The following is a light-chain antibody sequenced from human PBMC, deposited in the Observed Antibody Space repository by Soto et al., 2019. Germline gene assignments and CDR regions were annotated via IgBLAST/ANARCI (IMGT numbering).Light chain of an antibody. CDR1: QTVSGN. J-gene: IGKJ1*01. CDR3: QEYNSWPS. CDR2: GAS. V-gene: IGKV3-15*01. Sequence: IVLTQSPGTLSLSPGDRATLSCGASQTVSGNYLAWYQQKPGQVPRLLIYGASTRATGIPARFSGSGSGTEFTLTISSLQSEDFAVYYCQEYNSWPSFGQGTKVDI.